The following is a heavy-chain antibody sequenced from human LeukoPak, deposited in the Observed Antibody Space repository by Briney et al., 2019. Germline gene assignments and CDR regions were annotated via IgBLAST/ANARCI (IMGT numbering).Heavy chain of an antibody. CDR1: GFAFSYYA. Sequence: PGGSLRLSCAASGFAFSYYAMSWVRQAPGKGLEWVSGISGSGNTHYTDSVKGRFTISRDNSKSTLDLQMNSLRVEDTALYYCAKDIYSAYDLARAFDFGGQGTRVTVST. CDR3: AKDIYSAYDLARAFDF. D-gene: IGHD5-12*01. J-gene: IGHJ4*01. CDR2: ISGSGNT. V-gene: IGHV3-23*01.